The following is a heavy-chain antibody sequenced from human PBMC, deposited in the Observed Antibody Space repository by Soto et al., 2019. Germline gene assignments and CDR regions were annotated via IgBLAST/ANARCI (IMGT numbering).Heavy chain of an antibody. CDR2: IYWNDDQ. V-gene: IGHV2-5*01. J-gene: IGHJ5*02. CDR1: GFSLTTSGVG. Sequence: QITLKESGPTLVKPTQTLTLTCTFSGFSLTTSGVGVGWIRQSPGKALEWLALIYWNDDQWYSPSLKSRLTITKDTSKNQVVLKMTNMDPVDTATYFCARSRRITMIGVVSWFDPWGQGTLVNVSS. CDR3: ARSRRITMIGVVSWFDP. D-gene: IGHD3-3*01.